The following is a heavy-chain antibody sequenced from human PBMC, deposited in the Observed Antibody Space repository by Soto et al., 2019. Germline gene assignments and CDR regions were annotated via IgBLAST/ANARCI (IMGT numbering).Heavy chain of an antibody. CDR1: GGSISSGDYY. CDR2: IYHSGST. J-gene: IGHJ4*02. V-gene: IGHV4-30-4*01. Sequence: SGTLSLTCTVSGGSISSGDYYWSWIRQPPVKVLEWIGYIYHSGSTYYNPSLKSRVTISVDTSKNLFSLKLSCVTAADTGVYYCARDRGGGGYYDILTGRYFDYWGQGTLVTVSS. CDR3: ARDRGGGGYYDILTGRYFDY. D-gene: IGHD3-9*01.